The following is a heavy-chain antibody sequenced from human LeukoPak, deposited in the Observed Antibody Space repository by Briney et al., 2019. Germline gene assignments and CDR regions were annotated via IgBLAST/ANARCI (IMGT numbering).Heavy chain of an antibody. CDR3: ARGLLDYDTWEGNWFDP. CDR1: GYTFTSYG. J-gene: IGHJ5*02. CDR2: ISAYNGNT. D-gene: IGHD3-22*01. V-gene: IGHV1-18*01. Sequence: GASVKVSCKASGYTFTSYGISWVRQAPGQGLEWMGWISAYNGNTNYAQKLQGRVTMTTDTSTSTAYMELRSLRSDDTAVYYCARGLLDYDTWEGNWFDPWGQGTLVTVSS.